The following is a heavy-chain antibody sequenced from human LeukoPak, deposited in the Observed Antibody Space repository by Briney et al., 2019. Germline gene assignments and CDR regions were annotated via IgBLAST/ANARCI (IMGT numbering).Heavy chain of an antibody. CDR3: ARTQLQRGPRTYAFDI. D-gene: IGHD1-14*01. V-gene: IGHV4-59*01. CDR2: IYYSGST. CDR1: GGSISNYY. Sequence: PSETLSLTCTVSGGSISNYYWSWIRQPPGKGLEWIGYIYYSGSTNYNPSLKSRVTISVDTSKNQFSLKLSSVTAADTAVYYCARTQLQRGPRTYAFDIWGQGTMVTVSS. J-gene: IGHJ3*02.